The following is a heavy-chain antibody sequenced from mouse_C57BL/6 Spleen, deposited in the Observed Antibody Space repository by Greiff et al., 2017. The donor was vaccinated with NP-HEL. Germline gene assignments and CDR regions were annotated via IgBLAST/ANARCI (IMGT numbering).Heavy chain of an antibody. V-gene: IGHV10-1*01. Sequence: EAGGGLVQPKGSLKLSCAASGFSFNTYAMNWVRQAPGKGLEWVARIRSKSNNYATYYADSVKDRFTISRDDSESMLYLQMNNLKTEDTAMYYCVRQGVYAMDYWGQGTSVTVSS. CDR2: IRSKSNNYAT. CDR1: GFSFNTYA. CDR3: VRQGVYAMDY. J-gene: IGHJ4*01.